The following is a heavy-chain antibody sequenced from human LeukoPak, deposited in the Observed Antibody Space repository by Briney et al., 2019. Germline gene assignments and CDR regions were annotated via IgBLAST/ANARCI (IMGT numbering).Heavy chain of an antibody. CDR3: AREYDSSGCYLDY. Sequence: GGSLRLSCAASGFTFSSYSMNWVRQAPGKGLEWVSSISSSSSYIYYADSVKGRFTISRDNAKNSLYLQMNSLRAEDTAVYYCAREYDSSGCYLDYWGQGTLVTVSS. V-gene: IGHV3-21*01. CDR2: ISSSSSYI. D-gene: IGHD3-22*01. J-gene: IGHJ4*02. CDR1: GFTFSSYS.